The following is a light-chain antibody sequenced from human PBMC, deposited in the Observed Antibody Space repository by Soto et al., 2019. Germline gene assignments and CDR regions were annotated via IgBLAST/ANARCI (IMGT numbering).Light chain of an antibody. Sequence: SYELTQPPSVSVAPGTTARITCGGNNIGRKSVHWYRQKPGQAPVLAIYYDTGRPSGIPERYSGSNSGNTATLTISRVEAGDEADYYCQVWDSSSDRYVFGTGTKVIVL. CDR1: NIGRKS. CDR2: YDT. V-gene: IGLV3-21*04. J-gene: IGLJ1*01. CDR3: QVWDSSSDRYV.